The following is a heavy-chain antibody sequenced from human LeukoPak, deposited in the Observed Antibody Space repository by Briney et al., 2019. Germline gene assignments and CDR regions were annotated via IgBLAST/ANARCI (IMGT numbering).Heavy chain of an antibody. CDR1: GFTFSDHY. J-gene: IGHJ4*02. CDR3: ARRGRGGNYKPFDY. V-gene: IGHV3-72*01. Sequence: QPGGSLRLSCAASGFTFSDHYMDWVRQAPGKGLEWVARSRDKANSYSTEYAASVKGRFTIPRDDSRNLLYLQMNSLRTEDTAMYYCARRGRGGNYKPFDYWGQGTLVTVSS. CDR2: SRDKANSYST. D-gene: IGHD1-7*01.